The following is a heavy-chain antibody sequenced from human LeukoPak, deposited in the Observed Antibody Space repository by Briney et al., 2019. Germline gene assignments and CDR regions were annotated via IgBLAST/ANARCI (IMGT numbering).Heavy chain of an antibody. CDR1: GFTFSSCA. Sequence: GGSLRLSCAASGFTFSSCAMNWVRQAPGKGLEWVSAISGSGNSTYYADSVKGRFIISRDNSKKTLYLQMNSLRAEDTAVYYCAKGVVEQWLVHWFDPWGQGILVTVSS. V-gene: IGHV3-23*01. D-gene: IGHD6-19*01. CDR2: ISGSGNST. CDR3: AKGVVEQWLVHWFDP. J-gene: IGHJ5*02.